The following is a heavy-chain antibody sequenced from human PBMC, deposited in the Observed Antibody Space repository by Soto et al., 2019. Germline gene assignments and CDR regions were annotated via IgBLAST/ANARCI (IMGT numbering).Heavy chain of an antibody. D-gene: IGHD3-22*01. CDR3: AADMEHYYDSSGYYH. Sequence: EASVKVSCKASGFTFTSSAVQWVRQARGQRLEWIGWIVVGSGNTNYAQKFQERVTITRDMSTSTAYMELSSLRSEDTAVYYCAADMEHYYDSSGYYHWGQGTLVTVSS. CDR1: GFTFTSSA. V-gene: IGHV1-58*01. J-gene: IGHJ4*02. CDR2: IVVGSGNT.